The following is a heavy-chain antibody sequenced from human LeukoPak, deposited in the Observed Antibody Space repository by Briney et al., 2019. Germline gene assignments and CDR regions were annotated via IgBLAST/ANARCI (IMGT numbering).Heavy chain of an antibody. Sequence: PGGSLRLSCAASGFTFDDYGMSWVRQAPGKGLEWVSGINWNGGSTGYADSVKGRFTISRDNAKNSLYLQMNSLRAEDTALYHCARYTYYDSSGYYYFDYWGQGTLVTVSS. CDR2: INWNGGST. CDR3: ARYTYYDSSGYYYFDY. CDR1: GFTFDDYG. D-gene: IGHD3-22*01. J-gene: IGHJ4*02. V-gene: IGHV3-20*01.